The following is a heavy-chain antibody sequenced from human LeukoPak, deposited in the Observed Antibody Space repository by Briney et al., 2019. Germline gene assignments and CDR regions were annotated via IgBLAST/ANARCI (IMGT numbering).Heavy chain of an antibody. D-gene: IGHD1-26*01. V-gene: IGHV3-21*01. CDR3: AREEYSGSYYFDY. CDR1: GFTFSSYS. J-gene: IGHJ4*02. CDR2: ISSSSSYI. Sequence: GGSLRLSCAASGFTFSSYSMNWVRQAPGKGLEWFSSISSSSSYIYYADSVKGRFTISRDNAKNSLYLQMNSLRAEDTAVYYCAREEYSGSYYFDYWGQGTLVTVSS.